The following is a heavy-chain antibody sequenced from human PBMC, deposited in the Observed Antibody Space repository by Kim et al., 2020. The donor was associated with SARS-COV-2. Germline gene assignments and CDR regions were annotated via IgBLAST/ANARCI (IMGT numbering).Heavy chain of an antibody. Sequence: GESLKISCQGSGYSFTSYWIGWVRQMPGKGLEWMGIIYPGDSDTRYSPSFQGQVTISADKSISTAYLQWSSLKASDTAMYYCASVFSSSWANWYFDLWGRGTLVTVSS. CDR3: ASVFSSSWANWYFDL. CDR2: IYPGDSDT. CDR1: GYSFTSYW. J-gene: IGHJ2*01. V-gene: IGHV5-51*01. D-gene: IGHD6-13*01.